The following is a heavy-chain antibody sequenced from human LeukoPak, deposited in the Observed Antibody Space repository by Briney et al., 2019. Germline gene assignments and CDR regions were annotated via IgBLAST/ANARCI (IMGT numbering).Heavy chain of an antibody. CDR1: GGSISSGGYS. D-gene: IGHD4-23*01. Sequence: SETLSLTCAVSGGSISSGGYSWSWIRQPPGKGLEWIGYIYYSGSTYYNPSLKSRVTISVDTSKNQFSLKLRSVTAADTAVYYCARHQRGHSDAFDIWGQGTMVNVSS. J-gene: IGHJ3*02. CDR2: IYYSGST. V-gene: IGHV4-61*08. CDR3: ARHQRGHSDAFDI.